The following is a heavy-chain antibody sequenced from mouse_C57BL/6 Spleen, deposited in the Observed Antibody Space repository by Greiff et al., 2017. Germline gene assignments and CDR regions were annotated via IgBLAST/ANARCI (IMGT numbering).Heavy chain of an antibody. CDR1: GYTFTDYN. J-gene: IGHJ2*01. CDR2: INPNNGGT. CDR3: ARRSVVATAYYFDY. Sequence: VQLQQSGPELVKPGASVKIPCKASGYTFTDYNMDWVKQSHGKSLEWIGDINPNNGGTIYNQKFKGKATLTVDKSSSTAYMELRSLTSEDTAVYYCARRSVVATAYYFDYWGQGTTLTVSS. V-gene: IGHV1-18*01. D-gene: IGHD1-1*01.